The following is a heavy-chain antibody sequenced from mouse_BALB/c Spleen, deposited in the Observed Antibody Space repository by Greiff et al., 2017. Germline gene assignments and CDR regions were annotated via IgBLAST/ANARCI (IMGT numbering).Heavy chain of an antibody. CDR1: GYTFTSYW. CDR2: IYPGDGDT. Sequence: VQLQQSGAELARPGASVKLSCKASGYTFTSYWMQWVKQRPGQGLEWIGAIYPGDGDTRYTQKFKGKATLTADKSSSTAYMQLSSLASEDSAVYYCARGDYGNYAMDYWGQGTSVTVSS. D-gene: IGHD2-1*01. J-gene: IGHJ4*01. V-gene: IGHV1-87*01. CDR3: ARGDYGNYAMDY.